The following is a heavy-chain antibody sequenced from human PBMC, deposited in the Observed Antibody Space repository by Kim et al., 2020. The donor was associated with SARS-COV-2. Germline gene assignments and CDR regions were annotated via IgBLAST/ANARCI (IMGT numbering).Heavy chain of an antibody. CDR1: GFIFSNYG. Sequence: GGSLRLSCAASGFIFSNYGIHWIRQAPGKGLEWVSVIWSDGSNKYYADSVKGRFTISRDNSKNTVYLQMNSLRAEDTAVYYCARDMDLWFGEISWWFDP. V-gene: IGHV3-33*01. CDR2: IWSDGSNK. J-gene: IGHJ5*02. D-gene: IGHD3-10*01. CDR3: ARDMDLWFGEISWWFDP.